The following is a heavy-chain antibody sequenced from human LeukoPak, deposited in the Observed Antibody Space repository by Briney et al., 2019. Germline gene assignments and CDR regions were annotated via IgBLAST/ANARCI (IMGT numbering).Heavy chain of an antibody. CDR3: ARDVGRAAGDY. Sequence: ASVKVSCKASGYTFTGYYMHWVRQAPGQGLEWMGWINPDSGGTNYAQKFQGRVTMTRDTSISTVYMELSRLRSDDTAVYYCARDVGRAAGDYWGQGTLVTVSS. CDR2: INPDSGGT. V-gene: IGHV1-2*02. J-gene: IGHJ4*02. CDR1: GYTFTGYY.